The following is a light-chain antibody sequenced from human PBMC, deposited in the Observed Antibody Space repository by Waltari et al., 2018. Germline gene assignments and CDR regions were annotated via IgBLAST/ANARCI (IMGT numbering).Light chain of an antibody. CDR3: CSYAGSKFYV. CDR2: EVT. CDR1: SSDVGTYNL. J-gene: IGLJ1*01. V-gene: IGLV2-23*02. Sequence: QSALTQPASVSGSPGQSITISCTGTSSDVGTYNLVSWYQQHPGKGPKLMIYEVTKRPSGVSNRFSGSKSGNTASLTISGLQAEDGAEYYCCSYAGSKFYVFGTGTKVTVL.